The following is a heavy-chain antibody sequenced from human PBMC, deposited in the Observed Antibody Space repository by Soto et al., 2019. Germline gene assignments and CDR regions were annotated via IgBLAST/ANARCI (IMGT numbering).Heavy chain of an antibody. CDR3: ARELGISGVNVWFDP. CDR1: GGTFSSYD. CDR2: MNPNSGNT. V-gene: IGHV1-8*02. J-gene: IGHJ5*02. Sequence: ASVKVSCKASGGTFSSYDINWVRQATGQGLEWMGWMNPNSGNTGYAQKFQGRVTMTRNTSISTAYMELSSLRSEDTAVYYCARELGISGVNVWFDPWGQGTLVTVSS. D-gene: IGHD3-9*01.